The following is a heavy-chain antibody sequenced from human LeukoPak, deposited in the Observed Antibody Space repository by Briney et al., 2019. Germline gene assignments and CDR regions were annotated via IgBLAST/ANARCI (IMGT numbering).Heavy chain of an antibody. CDR2: ISSSGSTI. J-gene: IGHJ4*02. V-gene: IGHV3-48*01. Sequence: GGSLRLSCAASGFTFDDYGMSWVRQAPGKGLEWVSYISSSGSTIYYADSVKGRFTISRDNSKNTLYLQMNSLRAADTAVYYCAKVSGIAAAGSRQGFDYWGQGTLVTVSS. D-gene: IGHD6-13*01. CDR3: AKVSGIAAAGSRQGFDY. CDR1: GFTFDDYG.